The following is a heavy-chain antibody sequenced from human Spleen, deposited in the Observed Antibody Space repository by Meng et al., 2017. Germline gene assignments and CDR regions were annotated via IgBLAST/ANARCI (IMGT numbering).Heavy chain of an antibody. D-gene: IGHD6-19*01. CDR3: AIWIYSCGWQ. Sequence: GSGPGRVYRSGPLSVTCVCAGASNRGCDGLSWVRQPPWKGLEWIREIYHGGHTNYNPFLMSLVTTAIDMSKNQFSLKLSSVTASDTAVYYCAIWIYSCGWQWGQGTLVTVSS. J-gene: IGHJ4*02. CDR2: IYHGGHT. CDR1: GASNRGCDG. V-gene: IGHV4/OR15-8*02.